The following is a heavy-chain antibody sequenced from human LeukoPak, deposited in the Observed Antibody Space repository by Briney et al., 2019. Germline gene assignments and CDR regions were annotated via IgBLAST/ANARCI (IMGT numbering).Heavy chain of an antibody. Sequence: GESLKISCAASGFSVSSNFMSWVRQAPGKGLECVSVIYSGGDTYYADSVRGRFTISRDKSKNTPYLQMDSLRVEDTAVYYCARKSDSYMLRGGDCWGQGTLVTVSS. CDR3: ARKSDSYMLRGGDC. CDR1: GFSVSSNF. V-gene: IGHV3-66*01. D-gene: IGHD3-10*01. CDR2: IYSGGDT. J-gene: IGHJ4*02.